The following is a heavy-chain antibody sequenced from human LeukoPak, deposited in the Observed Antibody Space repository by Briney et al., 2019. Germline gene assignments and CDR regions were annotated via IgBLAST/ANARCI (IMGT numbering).Heavy chain of an antibody. Sequence: GGSLRLSCAASGFTFNNAWMSWVRQAPGKGLEWVSAISASGGSTHYADSVKGRFTISRDNSKNTLFLQMNSLRAEDTAVYYCAKADGSWTYDPWGQGTLVTVSS. V-gene: IGHV3-23*01. CDR3: AKADGSWTYDP. J-gene: IGHJ5*02. CDR2: ISASGGST. D-gene: IGHD5-24*01. CDR1: GFTFNNAW.